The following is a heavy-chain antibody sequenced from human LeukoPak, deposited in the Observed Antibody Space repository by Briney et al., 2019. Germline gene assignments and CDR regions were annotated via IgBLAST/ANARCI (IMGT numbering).Heavy chain of an antibody. CDR3: VRDRSRTTVTRFDS. D-gene: IGHD4-17*01. CDR2: INEDGSEK. CDR1: RFSLSNSW. Sequence: PGGSLRLSCVASRFSLSNSWMIWFRQAPGKGLEWVANINEDGSEKNYVDSVKGRFTISRDNAKNSLYLQMSSLRAEDTAVYYCVRDRSRTTVTRFDSWGQGTLVTVSS. J-gene: IGHJ4*02. V-gene: IGHV3-7*01.